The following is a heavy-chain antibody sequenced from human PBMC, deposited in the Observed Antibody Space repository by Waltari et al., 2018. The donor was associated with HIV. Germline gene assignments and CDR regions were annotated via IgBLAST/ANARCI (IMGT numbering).Heavy chain of an antibody. CDR2: HYPSGST. D-gene: IGHD1-7*01. CDR1: SGSISIYY. J-gene: IGHJ4*02. CDR3: ARGAGELQGRAFDY. V-gene: IGHV4-4*07. Sequence: QLPLQESAPGLVMPSESLSLTFTLSSGSISIYYLSWIRLPAGKGPEWSGRHYPSGSTKYSPSLKSRVTLSVDTSKNQFSLKLMSVIAADTAMYYCARGAGELQGRAFDYWGQGTLVTVSS.